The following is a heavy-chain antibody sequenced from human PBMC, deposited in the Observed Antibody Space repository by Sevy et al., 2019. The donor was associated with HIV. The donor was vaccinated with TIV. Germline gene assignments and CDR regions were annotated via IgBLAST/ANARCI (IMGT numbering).Heavy chain of an antibody. Sequence: GGSLRLSCAASGFSFSNYNMNWVRQAPGKGLEWVSSITGSSDYIYYADSVKGRFTISRDNAKNSRYLRMNSLKTEDTAVYYCAKWDADRRWYFDYWGQRILVTVSS. D-gene: IGHD1-26*01. CDR3: AKWDADRRWYFDY. V-gene: IGHV3-21*06. CDR2: ITGSSDYI. CDR1: GFSFSNYN. J-gene: IGHJ4*02.